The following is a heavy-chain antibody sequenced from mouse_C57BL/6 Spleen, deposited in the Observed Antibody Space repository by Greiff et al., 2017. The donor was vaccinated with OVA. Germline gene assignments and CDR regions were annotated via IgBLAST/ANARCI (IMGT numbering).Heavy chain of an antibody. CDR3: ASITTVVATDAMDY. Sequence: QVQLKESGPGLVQPSQSLSITCTVSGFSLTSYGVHWVRQSPGKGLEWLGVIWSGGSTDYNAAFISRLSISKDNSKSQVFFKMNSLQADDTAIYYCASITTVVATDAMDYWGQGTSVTVSS. D-gene: IGHD1-1*01. CDR2: IWSGGST. V-gene: IGHV2-2*01. J-gene: IGHJ4*01. CDR1: GFSLTSYG.